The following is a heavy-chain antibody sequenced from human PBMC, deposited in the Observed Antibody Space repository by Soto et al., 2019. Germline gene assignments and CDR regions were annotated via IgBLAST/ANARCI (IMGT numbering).Heavy chain of an antibody. CDR2: IYYSGST. D-gene: IGHD6-19*01. CDR1: GGSISSSSYY. V-gene: IGHV4-39*01. J-gene: IGHJ5*02. CDR3: ARQAEYSSGWYRVSWFDP. Sequence: PSETLSLTCTVSGGSISSSSYYWGWIRQPPGKGLEWIGSIYYSGSTYYNPSLKSRVTISVDTSKNQLSLKLSSVTAADTAVYYCARQAEYSSGWYRVSWFDPWGQGTLVTVSS.